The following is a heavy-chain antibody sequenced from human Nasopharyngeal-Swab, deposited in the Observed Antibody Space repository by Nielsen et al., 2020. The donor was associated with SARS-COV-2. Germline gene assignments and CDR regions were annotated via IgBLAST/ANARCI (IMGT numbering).Heavy chain of an antibody. CDR1: GGTVSGGSISSYY. V-gene: IGHV4-61*01. J-gene: IGHJ3*02. Sequence: SETLSLTCTVSGGTVSGGSISSYYWSWIRQPPGKGLEWIGYIYYSGSTNYNPSLKSRVTISVDTSKNQFSLKLSSVTAADTAVYYCARAPEGAYYDSSGYSSNDAFDIWGQGTMVTVSS. CDR3: ARAPEGAYYDSSGYSSNDAFDI. D-gene: IGHD3-22*01. CDR2: IYYSGST.